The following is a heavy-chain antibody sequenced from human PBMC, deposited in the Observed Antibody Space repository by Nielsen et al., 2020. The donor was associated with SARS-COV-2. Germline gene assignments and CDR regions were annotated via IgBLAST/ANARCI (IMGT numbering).Heavy chain of an antibody. CDR1: GYSFTSYW. J-gene: IGHJ4*02. Sequence: GESLKISCKGSGYSFTSYWIGWVRQMPGKGLEWMGIIYPGDSDTRYSPSFQGQVTISADKSISTAYLQWSSLKASDTAMYYCARAPPRYMVRGVLPGPRFDYWGQGTLVTVSS. V-gene: IGHV5-51*01. CDR2: IYPGDSDT. CDR3: ARAPPRYMVRGVLPGPRFDY. D-gene: IGHD3-10*01.